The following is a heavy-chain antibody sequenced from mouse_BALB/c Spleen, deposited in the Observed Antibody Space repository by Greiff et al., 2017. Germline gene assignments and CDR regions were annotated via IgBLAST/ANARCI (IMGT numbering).Heavy chain of an antibody. V-gene: IGHV5-6-5*01. CDR3: ARRGLDY. Sequence: EVMLVESGGGLVKPGGSLKLSCAASGFTFSSYAMSWVRQTPEKRLEWVASISSGCSTYYPDSVKGRFTISRDNARNILYLQMSSLRSEDTAMYYCARRGLDYWGQGTSVTVSS. CDR1: GFTFSSYA. CDR2: ISSGCST. J-gene: IGHJ4*01.